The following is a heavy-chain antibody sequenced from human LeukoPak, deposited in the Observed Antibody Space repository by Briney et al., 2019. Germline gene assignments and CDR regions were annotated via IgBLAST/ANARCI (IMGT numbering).Heavy chain of an antibody. CDR3: GRGGQLWFGELFKVSWFDP. J-gene: IGHJ5*02. Sequence: PSETLSLTCAVYGGSFSGYYWSWIRQPPGKGLERIGEINHSGSTNYNPSLKSRVTISVDTSKNQFSLKLSSVTAADTAVYYCGRGGQLWFGELFKVSWFDPWGQGTLVTVSS. D-gene: IGHD3-10*01. CDR2: INHSGST. CDR1: GGSFSGYY. V-gene: IGHV4-34*01.